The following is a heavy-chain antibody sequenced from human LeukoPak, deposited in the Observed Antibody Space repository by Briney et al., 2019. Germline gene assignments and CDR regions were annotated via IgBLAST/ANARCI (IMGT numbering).Heavy chain of an antibody. CDR3: ASREAYYDSSGYYY. V-gene: IGHV1-2*02. Sequence: ASVKVSCKASGYSFTGYYMHWVRQAPGQGLEWMGWINPNSGGTNYAQKFQGRVTMTRDTSISTAYMELSRLRSDDTAVYYCASREAYYDSSGYYYWGQGTLVTVSS. CDR2: INPNSGGT. CDR1: GYSFTGYY. J-gene: IGHJ4*02. D-gene: IGHD3-22*01.